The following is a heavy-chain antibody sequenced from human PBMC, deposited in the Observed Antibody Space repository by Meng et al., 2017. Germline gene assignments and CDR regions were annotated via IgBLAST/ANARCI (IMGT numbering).Heavy chain of an antibody. J-gene: IGHJ5*02. CDR3: ARDRDGYNWFDP. CDR2: INSGGST. Sequence: VQWVVSGGCVVQPCGSLRLSCAASEFTFSNYWLHWVILAPGKGLVCVSLINSGGSTYYSDSVNGRFTISRDNSKNTLYLQMNSLRAEDTAVYYCARDRDGYNWFDPWGQGTLVTVSS. CDR1: EFTFSNYW. V-gene: IGHV3-66*02. D-gene: IGHD5-24*01.